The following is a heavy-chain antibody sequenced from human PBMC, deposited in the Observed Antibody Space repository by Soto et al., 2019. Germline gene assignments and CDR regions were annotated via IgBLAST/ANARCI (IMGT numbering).Heavy chain of an antibody. CDR1: GFTFRSYA. Sequence: QVQLVESGGGVVQPGRSLRLSCAASGFTFRSYAMHWVRQTPGKGLEWVAYIAYDGKKTYYADSVKGRFTISRDNYQNTLFLQMSSLQFEDTSVYSCVRCDGSGSFLLDYWGRGTLVTVSS. V-gene: IGHV3-30*03. CDR3: VRCDGSGSFLLDY. J-gene: IGHJ4*02. CDR2: IAYDGKKT. D-gene: IGHD3-10*01.